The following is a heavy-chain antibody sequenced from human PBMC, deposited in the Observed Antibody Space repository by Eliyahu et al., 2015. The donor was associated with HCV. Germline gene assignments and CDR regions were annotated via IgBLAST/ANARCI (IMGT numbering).Heavy chain of an antibody. CDR2: IIPIFGTA. D-gene: IGHD3-22*01. V-gene: IGHV1-69*01. CDR3: ARPGGNYYDSSGYYRSFDY. CDR1: GGTFSSYA. Sequence: QVQLVQSGAEVKKPGSSVKVSCKASGGTFSSYAICVGRQAPGQGLEWMGGIIPIFGTANYAQKFQGRVTITADESTSTAYMELSSLRSEDTAVYYCARPGGNYYDSSGYYRSFDYWGQGTLVTVSS. J-gene: IGHJ4*02.